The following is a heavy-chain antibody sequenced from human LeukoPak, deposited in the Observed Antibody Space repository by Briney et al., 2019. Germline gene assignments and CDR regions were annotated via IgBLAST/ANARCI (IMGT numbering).Heavy chain of an antibody. CDR2: IYYSGST. CDR1: GGSFSGYY. V-gene: IGHV4-31*11. D-gene: IGHD1-1*01. Sequence: SETLSLTCAVYGGSFSGYYWSWIRQHPGKGLEWIGYIYYSGSTYYNPSLKSRVTISVDTSKNQFSLKLSSVTAADTAVYYCARLNVQTYYFDYWGQGTLVTVSS. J-gene: IGHJ4*02. CDR3: ARLNVQTYYFDY.